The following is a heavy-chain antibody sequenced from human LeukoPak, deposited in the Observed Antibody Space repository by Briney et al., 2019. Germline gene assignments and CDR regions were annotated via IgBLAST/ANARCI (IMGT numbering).Heavy chain of an antibody. Sequence: GGSLRLSCAASGFTFSSYWMSWVRQAPGKGLEWVANIKQDGSEKYYVDSVKGRFTISRDNAKNSLYLQMNSLRAEDTAVYYCARDIPIAVAGNADPGERDYWGQGTLVTVSS. V-gene: IGHV3-7*01. J-gene: IGHJ4*02. CDR3: ARDIPIAVAGNADPGERDY. CDR1: GFTFSSYW. CDR2: IKQDGSEK. D-gene: IGHD6-19*01.